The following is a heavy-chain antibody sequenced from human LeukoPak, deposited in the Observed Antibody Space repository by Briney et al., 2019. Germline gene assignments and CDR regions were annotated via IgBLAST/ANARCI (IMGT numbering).Heavy chain of an antibody. CDR1: GFTFTSYA. J-gene: IGHJ4*02. V-gene: IGHV3-23*01. D-gene: IGHD4/OR15-4a*01. CDR3: ARGDSGFDY. CDR2: ISGSGGST. Sequence: GGSLRLSCAASGFTFTSYAMSWVRQAPRKGLEWVSTISGSGGSTYYADSVKGRFTISRDNSKNTLYVQMNSLRAEDTAVYYCARGDSGFDYWGQGTLVTVSS.